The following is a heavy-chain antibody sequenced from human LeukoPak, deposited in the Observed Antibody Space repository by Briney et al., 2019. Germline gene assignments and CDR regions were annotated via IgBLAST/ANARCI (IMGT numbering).Heavy chain of an antibody. D-gene: IGHD5-12*01. V-gene: IGHV1-18*01. CDR1: GYTFTSYG. CDR2: ISAYNGNT. Sequence: ASVKVSCKASGYTFTSYGISWVRQAPGQGLEWMGWISAYNGNTNYAQKLQGRVTMTTDTSTSTAYMELRSLRSEDTAVYYCARAVVDIVATITYYYYYMDVWGKGTTVTVSS. CDR3: ARAVVDIVATITYYYYYMDV. J-gene: IGHJ6*03.